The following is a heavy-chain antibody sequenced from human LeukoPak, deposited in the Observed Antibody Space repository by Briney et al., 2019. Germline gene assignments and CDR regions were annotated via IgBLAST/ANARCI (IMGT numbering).Heavy chain of an antibody. D-gene: IGHD6-6*01. Sequence: EGSLRLSCAASGFTFDDYAMNWVRQAPGKGLEWVSVIDASGSNIESADSVKGRFTISRDNSKNTLYLQMNSLRAEDTAVYYCAKGPRAYSSSPTYYFDYWGQGTLVTVSS. CDR2: IDASGSNI. CDR1: GFTFDDYA. J-gene: IGHJ4*02. CDR3: AKGPRAYSSSPTYYFDY. V-gene: IGHV3-NL1*01.